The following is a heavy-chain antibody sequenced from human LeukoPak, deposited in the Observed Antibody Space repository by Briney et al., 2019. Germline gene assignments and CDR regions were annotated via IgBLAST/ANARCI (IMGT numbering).Heavy chain of an antibody. CDR2: ISSSSTYI. J-gene: IGHJ4*02. V-gene: IGHV3-21*01. CDR1: GFTFSSYS. CDR3: ARDKYIAY. Sequence: GGSLRLSCAASGFTFSSYSMNWVRQAPGKGLEWVSCISSSSTYIYYGDSVKGRFTISRDNAKNSLYLQLNSLRAEDTAVYYCARDKYIAYWGQGTLVTVSS.